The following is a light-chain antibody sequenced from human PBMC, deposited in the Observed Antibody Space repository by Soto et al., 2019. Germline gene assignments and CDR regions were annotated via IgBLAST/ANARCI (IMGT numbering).Light chain of an antibody. CDR2: DAS. CDR1: QSVSRY. CDR3: QQRSNWPYT. J-gene: IGKJ2*01. V-gene: IGKV3-11*01. Sequence: ENGLRQSPATMSLSPGERVTLSCGASQSVSRYLGWYQQKPGQAPRLLIYDASNRATGIPARFSGSGSGTDFTLTISSLEPEDSAVYYCQQRSNWPYTFGQGTKLEIK.